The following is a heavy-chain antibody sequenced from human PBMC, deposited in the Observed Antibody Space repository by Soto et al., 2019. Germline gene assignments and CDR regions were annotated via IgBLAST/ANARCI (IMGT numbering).Heavy chain of an antibody. CDR1: GFTFSSYW. CDR2: IKQDGSEK. J-gene: IGHJ6*02. Sequence: LRLSCAASGFTFSSYWMSWVRQAPGKGLEWVSNIKQDGSEKYYVDSVKGRFTISRDNAKNSLYLQMNSLRAEDTAVYYCARAEMRDYYYYGMDVWGQGTTVTVSS. CDR3: ARAEMRDYYYYGMDV. V-gene: IGHV3-7*01.